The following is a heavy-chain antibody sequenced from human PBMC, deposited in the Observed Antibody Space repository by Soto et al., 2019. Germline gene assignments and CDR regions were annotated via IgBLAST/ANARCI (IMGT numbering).Heavy chain of an antibody. CDR2: INHSGST. CDR1: GGSFSGYY. CDR3: ATSKYWNVNWFDP. V-gene: IGHV4-34*01. Sequence: PSETLSLTCAVYGGSFSGYYWSWIRQPPGKGLEWIGEINHSGSTNYNPSLKSRVTISVDTSKNQFSLKLSSVTAADTAVYYCATSKYWNVNWFDPWGQGTLVTVSA. J-gene: IGHJ5*02. D-gene: IGHD1-1*01.